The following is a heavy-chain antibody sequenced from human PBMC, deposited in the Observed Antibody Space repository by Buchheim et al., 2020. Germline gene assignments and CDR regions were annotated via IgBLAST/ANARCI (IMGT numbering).Heavy chain of an antibody. CDR1: GYTFIDFH. J-gene: IGHJ4*02. Sequence: QVQLVQSGAEVKKPGASVRVSCKASGYTFIDFHMHWVRQAPGQGLEWMGIINPSSAGTTYAQVFQGRVTMTRDTSSSTVYMELNSLRSEDTAVYFCARVLTRSSGWYHFDNWGQGTL. D-gene: IGHD6-19*01. CDR2: INPSSAGT. V-gene: IGHV1-46*01. CDR3: ARVLTRSSGWYHFDN.